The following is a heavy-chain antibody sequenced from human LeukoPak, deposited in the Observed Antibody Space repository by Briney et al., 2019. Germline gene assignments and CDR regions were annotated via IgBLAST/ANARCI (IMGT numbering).Heavy chain of an antibody. CDR1: GFTFSSYA. J-gene: IGHJ4*02. D-gene: IGHD6-19*01. CDR2: ISYDGSNK. CDR3: AREEREYGSGWYIKSGLDY. V-gene: IGHV3-30*07. Sequence: GRSLRLSCAASGFTFSSYAMHWVRQAPGKGLEWVAVISYDGSNKYYADSVKGRFTISRDNAKNSLYLQMNSLRAEDTAVYYCAREEREYGSGWYIKSGLDYWGQGTPVTVSS.